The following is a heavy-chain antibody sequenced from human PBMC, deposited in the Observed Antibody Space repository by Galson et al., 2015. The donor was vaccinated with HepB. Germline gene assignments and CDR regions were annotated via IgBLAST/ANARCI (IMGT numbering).Heavy chain of an antibody. CDR2: IIPIFDIT. J-gene: IGHJ4*02. Sequence: SVKVSCKASGDFFGSYSISWVRQAPGQGLEWMGRIIPIFDITDYAQKFQGRVNITADESTTTAYMEMSSLTSEDTAVFYCARAVGELGSGHYEDAYWGQGTLVTVSS. D-gene: IGHD3-10*01. CDR3: ARAVGELGSGHYEDAY. V-gene: IGHV1-69*13. CDR1: GDFFGSYS.